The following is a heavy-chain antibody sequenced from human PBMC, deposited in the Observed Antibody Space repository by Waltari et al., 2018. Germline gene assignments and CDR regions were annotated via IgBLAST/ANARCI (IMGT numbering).Heavy chain of an antibody. Sequence: EVQLVESGGGLVKPGGSLRLSCAASGFPLCCYCMNWFRQAPGKGLEWVSSITRSSRDIYYADSVKGRFTISRDNAKNSLYLQMNSLRAEDTAVYYCARDRWEQAIDYWGQGTLVTVSS. V-gene: IGHV3-21*01. CDR1: GFPLCCYC. D-gene: IGHD1-26*01. CDR3: ARDRWEQAIDY. J-gene: IGHJ4*02. CDR2: ITRSSRDI.